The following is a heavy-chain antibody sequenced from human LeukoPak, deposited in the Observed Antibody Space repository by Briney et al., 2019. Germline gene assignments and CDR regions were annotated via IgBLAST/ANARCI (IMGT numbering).Heavy chain of an antibody. CDR1: GFTFRGYS. Sequence: GGSLRLSCAASGFTFRGYSMNWVRQAPGKGPEWVSHISSSSSTIYYADSVKGRFTISRDNGKNSLYLQMNSLRDEDTAVYYCVRGDGWFGELLNFDNWGQGTLVTVSS. D-gene: IGHD3-10*01. CDR2: ISSSSSTI. V-gene: IGHV3-48*02. CDR3: VRGDGWFGELLNFDN. J-gene: IGHJ4*02.